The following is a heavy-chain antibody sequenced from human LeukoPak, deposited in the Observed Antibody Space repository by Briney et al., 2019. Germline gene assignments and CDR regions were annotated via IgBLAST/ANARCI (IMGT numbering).Heavy chain of an antibody. V-gene: IGHV4-61*01. Sequence: SETLSLTCTVSGGSISSSSYYWSWIRQPPGKGLEWIGYIYYSGSTNYNPSLKSRVTISVDTSKNQFSLKLSSVTAADTAVYYCARWVVVVPAYNWFDPWGQGTLVTGS. CDR2: IYYSGST. J-gene: IGHJ5*02. CDR3: ARWVVVVPAYNWFDP. CDR1: GGSISSSSYY. D-gene: IGHD2-2*01.